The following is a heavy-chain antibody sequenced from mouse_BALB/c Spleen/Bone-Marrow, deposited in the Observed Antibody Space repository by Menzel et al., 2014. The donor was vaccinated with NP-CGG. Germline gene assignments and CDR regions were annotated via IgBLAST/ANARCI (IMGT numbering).Heavy chain of an antibody. J-gene: IGHJ1*01. CDR3: ARDINDGYYWYFDV. V-gene: IGHV7-3*02. Sequence: EVQGMESGGGLVQPGGSLRLSCATSGVTFTDYYMSWVRQPPGKALEWLGFIRNKANGHTTECSASVKGRFTISRDNSQSILYLQMNTLRAEDSATYYCARDINDGYYWYFDVWGAGTTVTVSS. D-gene: IGHD2-3*01. CDR2: IRNKANGHTT. CDR1: GVTFTDYY.